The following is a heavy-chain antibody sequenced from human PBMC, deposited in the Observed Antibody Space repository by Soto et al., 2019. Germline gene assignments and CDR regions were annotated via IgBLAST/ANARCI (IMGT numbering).Heavy chain of an antibody. J-gene: IGHJ4*02. D-gene: IGHD3-22*01. CDR1: GFSLSTSGVG. Sequence: QITLKESGPTLVKPTQPLTLTCTFSGFSLSTSGVGVGWIRQPPGKALEWLALIYWDDDKRYSPSLKSRLTITKDTSKNQVVLTMTNMDPVDTATYYCARGGYYYDSSGYDYWGQGTLVTVSS. CDR2: IYWDDDK. CDR3: ARGGYYYDSSGYDY. V-gene: IGHV2-5*02.